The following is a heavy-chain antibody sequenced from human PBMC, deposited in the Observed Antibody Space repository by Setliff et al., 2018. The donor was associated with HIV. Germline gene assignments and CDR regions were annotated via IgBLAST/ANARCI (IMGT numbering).Heavy chain of an antibody. D-gene: IGHD6-13*01. J-gene: IGHJ4*02. V-gene: IGHV3-7*01. Sequence: GGSLRLSCVASGLPFYNYWMTWLRRAPGRGLEWVANIKPDGSDMHYIESVKGRFTIFRDNAKNSVFLQMNSLRAEDTGVYYCATQTGFYNSHWYDYWGQGTQVTVSS. CDR3: ATQTGFYNSHWYDY. CDR2: IKPDGSDM. CDR1: GLPFYNYW.